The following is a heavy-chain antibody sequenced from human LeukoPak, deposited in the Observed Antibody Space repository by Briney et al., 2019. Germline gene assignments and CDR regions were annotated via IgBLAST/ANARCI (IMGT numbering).Heavy chain of an antibody. CDR3: TALWGFAFDI. D-gene: IGHD7-27*01. CDR1: GFTFSNAW. V-gene: IGHV3-15*01. Sequence: GGSLRRSCAAAGFTFSNAWRSWVRQAPEKGLEWIGRIKSKTDGGTIDYAEPVKGRLTISRDDSKNTVSLQMNSLKTEDTAVYYCTALWGFAFDIWGQGTMVSVS. CDR2: IKSKTDGGTI. J-gene: IGHJ3*02.